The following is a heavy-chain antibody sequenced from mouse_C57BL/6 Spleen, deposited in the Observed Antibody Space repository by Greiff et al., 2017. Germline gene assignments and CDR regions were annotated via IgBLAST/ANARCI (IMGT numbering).Heavy chain of an antibody. CDR3: ARCSNYVFDY. CDR2: IYPGDGDT. V-gene: IGHV1-82*01. CDR1: GYAFSSSW. Sequence: QVQLQQSGPELVKPGASVKISCKASGYAFSSSWMNWVKQRPGKGLEWIGRIYPGDGDTNYNGKFKGKATLTADKSSSTAYMQLSSLTSEDSAVYFCARCSNYVFDYWGQGTTLTVSS. D-gene: IGHD2-5*01. J-gene: IGHJ2*01.